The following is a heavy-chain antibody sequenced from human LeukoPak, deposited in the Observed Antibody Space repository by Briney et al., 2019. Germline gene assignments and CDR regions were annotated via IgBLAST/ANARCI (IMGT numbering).Heavy chain of an antibody. CDR2: INAGNGNT. J-gene: IGHJ5*02. CDR3: ANSSGSYYNWFDP. D-gene: IGHD3-10*01. V-gene: IGHV1-3*01. Sequence: GASVKVSCKASGYTFTSYAMHWVRQAPGQRLEWMGWINAGNGNTKYSQKFQGRVTITRDTSASTAYMELSSLRSEDTAVYYCANSSGSYYNWFDPWGQGTLVTVSS. CDR1: GYTFTSYA.